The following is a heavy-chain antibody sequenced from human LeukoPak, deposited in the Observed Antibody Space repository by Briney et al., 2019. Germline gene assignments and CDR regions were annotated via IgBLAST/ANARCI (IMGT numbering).Heavy chain of an antibody. Sequence: GGSLRLSCAASGFTFSDSAIHWVRQASGQGLEWVGRIRDKGYGHATAYAASMKGRFTLSRDDSRNTAYLQMDSLKTEDTALYYCTTPNEGNWFDPWGQGTLVTVSS. CDR2: IRDKGYGHAT. D-gene: IGHD2-8*01. CDR1: GFTFSDSA. J-gene: IGHJ5*02. CDR3: TTPNEGNWFDP. V-gene: IGHV3-73*01.